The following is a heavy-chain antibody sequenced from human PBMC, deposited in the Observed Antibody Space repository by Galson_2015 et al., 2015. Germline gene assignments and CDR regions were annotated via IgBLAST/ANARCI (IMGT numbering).Heavy chain of an antibody. V-gene: IGHV3-64D*08. J-gene: IGHJ4*02. D-gene: IGHD5-24*01. CDR3: VKAIREGWLQGYYFDY. CDR1: GFTFSSYA. CDR2: ISSNGGSA. Sequence: SLRLSCAASGFTFSSYAMHWVRQAPGKGLEYVSAISSNGGSAYYADSVKGRFTISRDNSKNTLYLQMSSLRAEDTAVYYCVKAIREGWLQGYYFDYWGQGTLVTVSS.